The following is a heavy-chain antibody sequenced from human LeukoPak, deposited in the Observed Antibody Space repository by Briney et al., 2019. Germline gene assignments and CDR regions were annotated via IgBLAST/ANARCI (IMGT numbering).Heavy chain of an antibody. J-gene: IGHJ6*03. Sequence: PSETLSLTCTVSGGSLSSYYWSWLRQPAGKGLEGIGRTYTSGSTNYNPSLTSRVTMSVDTSKNQFSLKLSSVTAADTAVYYCAREGLRFLEWLKARYYYYMDVWGKGTTVTVSS. D-gene: IGHD3-3*01. CDR2: TYTSGST. V-gene: IGHV4-4*07. CDR1: GGSLSSYY. CDR3: AREGLRFLEWLKARYYYYMDV.